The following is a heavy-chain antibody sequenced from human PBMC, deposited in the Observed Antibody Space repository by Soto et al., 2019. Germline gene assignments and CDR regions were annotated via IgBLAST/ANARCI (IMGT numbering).Heavy chain of an antibody. Sequence: QVQLVESGGGVVQPGRSLRLSCAASGFTFRIYAMHWVRQAPGKGLECVAVISYDGSNKFYRDSVKGRFTISRDNSKNTLNLQISSLRYEDTAVYYCARGDREDVAVVIGARPGEYGVDVWGQGTTVTVSS. CDR3: ARGDREDVAVVIGARPGEYGVDV. CDR2: ISYDGSNK. CDR1: GFTFRIYA. V-gene: IGHV3-30-3*01. J-gene: IGHJ6*02. D-gene: IGHD2-15*01.